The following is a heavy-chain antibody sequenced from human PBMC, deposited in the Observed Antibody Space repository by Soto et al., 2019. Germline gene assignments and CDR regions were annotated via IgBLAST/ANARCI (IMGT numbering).Heavy chain of an antibody. Sequence: GASVKVSCKVSGYTLTELSMRWVRQAPGKGLEWMGGFGPEDGATIYAQKFQGRVTMTEDTSTDTAYMELSSLRSEDTAVYYCARGDIIVVPAAAGHYYFMDVWGKGTTVTVSS. CDR3: ARGDIIVVPAAAGHYYFMDV. CDR2: FGPEDGAT. J-gene: IGHJ6*03. D-gene: IGHD2-2*01. CDR1: GYTLTELS. V-gene: IGHV1-24*01.